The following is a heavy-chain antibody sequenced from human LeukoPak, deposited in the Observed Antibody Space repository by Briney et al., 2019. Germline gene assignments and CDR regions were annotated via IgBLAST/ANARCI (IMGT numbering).Heavy chain of an antibody. Sequence: GGSLRLSCAASEFTFSSFAMNWVRQAPGKGLEWVSGTSDNADSVKGRFTMSRDNSKKTLFLQMDSLRAEDTAVYYCAKGGSGFGFYYGMYVWGQGTTVTLSS. V-gene: IGHV3-53*01. J-gene: IGHJ6*02. CDR3: AKGGSGFGFYYGMYV. CDR2: TSD. D-gene: IGHD3-10*01. CDR1: EFTFSSFA.